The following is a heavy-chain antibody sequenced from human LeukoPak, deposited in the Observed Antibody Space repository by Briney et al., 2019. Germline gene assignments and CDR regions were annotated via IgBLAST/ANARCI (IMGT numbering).Heavy chain of an antibody. J-gene: IGHJ6*03. Sequence: ASVKVSCKASGGTFSSYAISWVRQAPGQGLEWMGGIIPIFGTANYAQKFQGRVTITTDESTSTAYMELSSLRSEDTAVYYCARDTTMVRDLRYMDVWGKGTTVTVSS. CDR1: GGTFSSYA. D-gene: IGHD3-10*01. CDR2: IIPIFGTA. V-gene: IGHV1-69*05. CDR3: ARDTTMVRDLRYMDV.